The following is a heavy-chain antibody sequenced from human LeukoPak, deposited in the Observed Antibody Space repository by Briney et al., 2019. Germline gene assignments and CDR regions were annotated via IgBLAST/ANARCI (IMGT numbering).Heavy chain of an antibody. V-gene: IGHV1-24*01. D-gene: IGHD1-14*01. Sequence: ASVKVSCKVSGYTLTELSMHWVRQAPGKGLGWMGGFDPEYGETIYAQKFQGRVTMTEDTSTDTAYMELSSLRSEDTAVYYCATAQNRYYYYYGMDVWGQGTTVTVSS. CDR2: FDPEYGET. CDR1: GYTLTELS. CDR3: ATAQNRYYYYYGMDV. J-gene: IGHJ6*02.